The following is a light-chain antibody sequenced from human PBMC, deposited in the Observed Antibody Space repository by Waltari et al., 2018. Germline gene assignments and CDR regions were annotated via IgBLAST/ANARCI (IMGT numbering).Light chain of an antibody. V-gene: IGLV2-11*01. CDR3: CSFAAGYAVA. CDR2: DVN. CDR1: TSGLAYVY. Sequence: QSALTQPRSVSGSPGQSVTISSTGVTSGLAYVYVPWYQQHPGQAPTLLIFDVNKRPLGVPDRFSGSKSGHTASLTISGLQTEDEADYYCCSFAAGYAVAFGGGTKVTV. J-gene: IGLJ2*01.